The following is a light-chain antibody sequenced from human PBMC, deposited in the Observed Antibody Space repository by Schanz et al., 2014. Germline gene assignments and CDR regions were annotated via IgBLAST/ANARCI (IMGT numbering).Light chain of an antibody. CDR1: SSDVGSHNL. Sequence: QSALTQPASVSGSPGQSITISCTGTSSDVGSHNLVSWYQQYPGRAPKLMIYEDSTRPSGVSNRFSGSKSDNTASLTVSGLQAEDEGDYYCSSYAGNNKLLFGGGTKLTVL. J-gene: IGLJ2*01. CDR3: SSYAGNNKLL. CDR2: EDS. V-gene: IGLV2-14*02.